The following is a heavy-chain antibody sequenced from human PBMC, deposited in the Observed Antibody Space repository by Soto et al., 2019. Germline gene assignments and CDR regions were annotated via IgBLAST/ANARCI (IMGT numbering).Heavy chain of an antibody. D-gene: IGHD3-3*01. Sequence: GSLRLSCAASGFTFSSYSMNWVRQAPGKGLEGVSSISSSSSYIYYADSVKGRFTISRDNAKNSLYLQMNSLRAEDTAVYYCARDSPPYDFWSGYRATNWFDPWGQGTLVTVSS. CDR1: GFTFSSYS. CDR2: ISSSSSYI. V-gene: IGHV3-21*01. CDR3: ARDSPPYDFWSGYRATNWFDP. J-gene: IGHJ5*01.